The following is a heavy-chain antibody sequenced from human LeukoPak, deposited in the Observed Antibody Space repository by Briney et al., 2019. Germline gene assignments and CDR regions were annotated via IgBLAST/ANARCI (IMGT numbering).Heavy chain of an antibody. J-gene: IGHJ4*02. V-gene: IGHV5-10-1*01. Sequence: GESLRISCKGSGYSFTDYWISWVRQMPGKGLEWMGRIDPSDSYTNYSPSSQGHVTISADKSINTAYLQWSSLKASDTAMYYCARPYYGDSSGSLDYWGQGTLVTVSS. D-gene: IGHD3-22*01. CDR3: ARPYYGDSSGSLDY. CDR2: IDPSDSYT. CDR1: GYSFTDYW.